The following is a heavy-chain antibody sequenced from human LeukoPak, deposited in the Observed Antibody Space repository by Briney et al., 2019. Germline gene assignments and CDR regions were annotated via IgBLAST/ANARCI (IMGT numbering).Heavy chain of an antibody. J-gene: IGHJ5*02. CDR3: ARGRAAAGTGWFDP. CDR2: IIPILGIA. D-gene: IGHD6-13*01. CDR1: GGTFSSYA. Sequence: ASVKVSCKASGGTFSSYAISWVRQAPGQGLEWMGRIIPILGIANYAQKLQGRVTITADKSTSTAYMELSSLRSEDTAVYYCARGRAAAGTGWFDPWGQGTLVTVSS. V-gene: IGHV1-69*04.